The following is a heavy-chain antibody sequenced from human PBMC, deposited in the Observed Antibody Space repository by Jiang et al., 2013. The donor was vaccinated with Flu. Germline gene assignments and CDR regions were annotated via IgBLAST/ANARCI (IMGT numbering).Heavy chain of an antibody. J-gene: IGHJ3*02. D-gene: IGHD1-26*01. CDR1: GDSVSSNSAA. Sequence: SQTLSLTCAISGDSVSSNSAAWNWIRQSPSRGLEWLGRTYYRSKWYNDYAVSVKSRITINPDTSKNQFSLQLNSVTPEDTAVYYCARSMIRRIVGATFLEDENAFDIWAKGQWSPSLQ. V-gene: IGHV6-1*01. CDR2: TYYRSKWYN. CDR3: ARSMIRRIVGATFLEDENAFDI.